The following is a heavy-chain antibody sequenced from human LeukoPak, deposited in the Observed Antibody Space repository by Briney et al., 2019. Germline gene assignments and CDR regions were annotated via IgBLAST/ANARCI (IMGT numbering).Heavy chain of an antibody. V-gene: IGHV3-23*01. Sequence: GGSLRLSCAASGFTFSNAWMSWVRQAPARGLEWVSSLRGDGETFYADSVKGRFTLSRDESRNTVYLQMNNLRVEDTAVYFCAKASWVSSDDAVLWGQGTLVTVSS. CDR2: LRGDGET. CDR1: GFTFSNAW. D-gene: IGHD3-16*01. J-gene: IGHJ4*02. CDR3: AKASWVSSDDAVL.